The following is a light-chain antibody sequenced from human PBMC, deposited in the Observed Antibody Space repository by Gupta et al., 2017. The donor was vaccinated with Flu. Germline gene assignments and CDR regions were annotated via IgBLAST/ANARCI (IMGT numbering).Light chain of an antibody. J-gene: IGKJ1*01. CDR3: QQGYDSPT. V-gene: IGKV1-39*01. CDR2: ATS. CDR1: QSISTY. Sequence: DIQMTQSPSSLSASLGDRVTITCRTSQSISTYLSWYQQKSGTAPKLLIYATSNLQSGVPSRFSDSGSGRDFSLTINGLQPEDVATYYCQQGYDSPTFGQGTKVELK.